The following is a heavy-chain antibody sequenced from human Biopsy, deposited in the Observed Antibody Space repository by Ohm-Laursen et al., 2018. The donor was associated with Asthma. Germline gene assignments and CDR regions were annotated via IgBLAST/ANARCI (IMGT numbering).Heavy chain of an antibody. D-gene: IGHD2-2*01. CDR1: GGTFNTYV. Sequence: SSVKVSCKSLGGTFNTYVIGWVRQAPGQGLEWMGGVNSVFGTTTYPQKFQDRVTITADDSTSTVYMELSSLRSEDTAVYYCARKAGSCISRTCYSLDFWGQGTLVAVSS. J-gene: IGHJ4*02. CDR3: ARKAGSCISRTCYSLDF. V-gene: IGHV1-69*01. CDR2: VNSVFGTT.